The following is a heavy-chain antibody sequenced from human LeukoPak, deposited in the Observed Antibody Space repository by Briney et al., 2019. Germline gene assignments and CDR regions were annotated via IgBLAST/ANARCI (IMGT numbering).Heavy chain of an antibody. J-gene: IGHJ5*02. Sequence: ASVKVSCKASGYTFTGYYAHWVRQAPGQGLEWMGWINPNSGGTDFAQKFQGRVTMTRDTSISTAYMELSRLRSDDTAVYYCARTPQWELLNWFDPWGQRTLVIVSS. CDR2: INPNSGGT. D-gene: IGHD1-26*01. CDR1: GYTFTGYY. V-gene: IGHV1-2*02. CDR3: ARTPQWELLNWFDP.